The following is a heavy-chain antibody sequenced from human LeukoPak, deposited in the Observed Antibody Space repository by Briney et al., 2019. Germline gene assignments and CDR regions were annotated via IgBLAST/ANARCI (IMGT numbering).Heavy chain of an antibody. D-gene: IGHD2-21*02. CDR3: ARDLRGIVVVTAIDY. V-gene: IGHV3-53*01. CDR2: IYSDGST. CDR1: GFSVSTSY. J-gene: IGHJ4*02. Sequence: PGGSLRLSCAASGFSVSTSYINWVRQAPGKGLEWVSVIYSDGSTKYADSVKARFTISRDNSKNTVYLQMKSLRVEDTAVYYCARDLRGIVVVTAIDYWGQGTLVTVSS.